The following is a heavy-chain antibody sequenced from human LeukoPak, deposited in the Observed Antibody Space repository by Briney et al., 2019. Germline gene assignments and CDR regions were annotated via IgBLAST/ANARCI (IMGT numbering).Heavy chain of an antibody. J-gene: IGHJ4*02. CDR3: ARHRPFHSSEYPLGDF. Sequence: SETLSLTCTVSSGSISSSSYYWGWIRQPPGKGLEWIGSIYYSGTTYFNPSLKSRVTISVDTSKNHFSLRLTSVTAADTAVYYCARHRPFHSSEYPLGDFWGQGTLVTVSS. CDR1: SGSISSSSYY. CDR2: IYYSGTT. D-gene: IGHD3-22*01. V-gene: IGHV4-39*01.